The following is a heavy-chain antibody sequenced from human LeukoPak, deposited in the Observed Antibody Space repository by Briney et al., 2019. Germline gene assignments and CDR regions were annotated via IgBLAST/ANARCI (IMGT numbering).Heavy chain of an antibody. J-gene: IGHJ4*02. Sequence: PGGSLRLSCAASGFTFSSYWMHWVRQAPGKGLVWVSRINSDGSSTSYADSVKGRFTISRDNAKNTQYLQMNSLRAEDTAVYYCAREYSAMVIYYWGQGTLVTVSS. V-gene: IGHV3-74*01. CDR3: AREYSAMVIYY. D-gene: IGHD5-18*01. CDR1: GFTFSSYW. CDR2: INSDGSST.